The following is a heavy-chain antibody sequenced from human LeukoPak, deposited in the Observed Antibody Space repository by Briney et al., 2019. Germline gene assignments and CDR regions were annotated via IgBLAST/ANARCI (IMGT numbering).Heavy chain of an antibody. J-gene: IGHJ3*02. V-gene: IGHV4-34*01. D-gene: IGHD2-15*01. CDR3: ARFRDIVVVVAAHQRHDAFDI. Sequence: PSETLSLTCAVYGGSFSGYYWSWIRQPPGKGLEWIGEINHSGSTNYNPSLKSRVTISVDTSKNQFSLKLSSVTAADTAVYYCARFRDIVVVVAAHQRHDAFDIWGQGTMVTVSS. CDR1: GGSFSGYY. CDR2: INHSGST.